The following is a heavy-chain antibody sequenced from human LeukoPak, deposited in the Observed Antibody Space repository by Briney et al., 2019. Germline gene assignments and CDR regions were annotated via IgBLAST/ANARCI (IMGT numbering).Heavy chain of an antibody. CDR1: GYTFTGYY. J-gene: IGHJ4*02. CDR2: INPNSGGT. D-gene: IGHD6-13*01. V-gene: IGHV1-2*02. CDR3: ARDAETAAGLDY. Sequence: GASVKVSCKASGYTFTGYYMHWVRQAPGQGLEWMGWINPNSGGTHYAQKFQGRVTMTRGTSISTAYMELSRLRSDDMAMYYCARDAETAAGLDYWGQGTLVTVSS.